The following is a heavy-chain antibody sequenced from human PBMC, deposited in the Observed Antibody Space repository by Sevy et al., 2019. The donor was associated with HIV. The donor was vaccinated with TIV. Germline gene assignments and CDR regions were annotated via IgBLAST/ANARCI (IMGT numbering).Heavy chain of an antibody. CDR2: ISSSSSHI. CDR3: ARVAADDPDFYYYGMDV. CDR1: GFTFSSYA. V-gene: IGHV3-21*01. Sequence: GGSLRLSCAASGFTFSSYAMNWVRQAPGKGLEWVSSISSSSSHIYAADSLKGRFTISRDNAKNSLFLQMNSLRAEDTAIYYCARVAADDPDFYYYGMDVWRQGTTVTVSS. J-gene: IGHJ6*02. D-gene: IGHD6-13*01.